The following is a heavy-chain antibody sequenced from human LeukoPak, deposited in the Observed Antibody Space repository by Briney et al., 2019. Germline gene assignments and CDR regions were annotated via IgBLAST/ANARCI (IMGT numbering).Heavy chain of an antibody. CDR1: GGSFSGYS. J-gene: IGHJ5*02. Sequence: SGTLSLTCAIYGGSFSGYSWSWIRQPPGKGLEWIGEINHSGGTNYNPSLKSRVTISVDTSKNQFSLKLSSVTAADTAVYYCARDRPVSGANWFDPWGQGALVTVSS. V-gene: IGHV4-34*01. D-gene: IGHD2-8*02. CDR2: INHSGGT. CDR3: ARDRPVSGANWFDP.